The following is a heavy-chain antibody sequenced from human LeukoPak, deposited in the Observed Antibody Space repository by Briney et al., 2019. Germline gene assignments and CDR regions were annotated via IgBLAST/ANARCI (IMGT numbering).Heavy chain of an antibody. CDR2: ISGYNGNT. CDR1: GYAFTSYG. Sequence: GASVKVSCMASGYAFTSYGLSWVRQAPGQGLEWLGWISGYNGNTKYPQKFQGRVTMTTDTSTTTAYMELRSLRSDDTAVYYCARDLTYYDSSGFSPGRFQHWGQGTLVTVSS. J-gene: IGHJ1*01. D-gene: IGHD3-22*01. CDR3: ARDLTYYDSSGFSPGRFQH. V-gene: IGHV1-18*01.